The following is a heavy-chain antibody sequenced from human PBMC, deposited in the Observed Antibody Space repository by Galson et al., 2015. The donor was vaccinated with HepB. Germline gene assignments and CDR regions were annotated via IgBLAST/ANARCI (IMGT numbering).Heavy chain of an antibody. Sequence: SLRLSCAASGFTFSSYWMKWVRQAPGKGLEWVANIKHDGSDKYYVDSVKGRFTISRDNAKSSLYLQMNSLGAEDTAVYYCARGGSESPYRAFDIWGQGTMVTVSS. D-gene: IGHD4-11*01. J-gene: IGHJ3*02. CDR2: IKHDGSDK. V-gene: IGHV3-7*01. CDR1: GFTFSSYW. CDR3: ARGGSESPYRAFDI.